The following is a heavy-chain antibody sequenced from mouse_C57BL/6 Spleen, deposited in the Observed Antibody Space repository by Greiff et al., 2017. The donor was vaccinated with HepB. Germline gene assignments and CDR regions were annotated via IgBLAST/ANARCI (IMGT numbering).Heavy chain of an antibody. J-gene: IGHJ2*01. CDR2: INPNNGGT. CDR3: ASATTVVLDY. D-gene: IGHD1-1*01. Sequence: EVQLQQSGPELVKPGASVKIPCKASGYTFTDYNMDWVKQSHGKSLEWIGDINPNNGGTIYNQKFKGNAPLTVDKSSSTADMDLRSLTSEDTAVYYCASATTVVLDYWGQGTTLTVAA. V-gene: IGHV1-18*01. CDR1: GYTFTDYN.